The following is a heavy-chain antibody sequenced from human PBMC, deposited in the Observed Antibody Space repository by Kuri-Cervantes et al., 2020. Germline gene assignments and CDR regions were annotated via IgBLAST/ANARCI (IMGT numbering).Heavy chain of an antibody. CDR2: IFSNDEK. V-gene: IGHV2-26*01. CDR3: AHTLWFGELLNYFDY. CDR1: GFSLSNARMG. J-gene: IGHJ4*02. D-gene: IGHD3-10*01. Sequence: SGPTLVKPTETLTLTCTVPGFSLSNARMGVSWIRQPPGKALEWLAHIFSNDEKSYSTSLKSRLTISKDTSKNQVVLAMTNMDPVDTATYYCAHTLWFGELLNYFDYWGQGTLVTVSS.